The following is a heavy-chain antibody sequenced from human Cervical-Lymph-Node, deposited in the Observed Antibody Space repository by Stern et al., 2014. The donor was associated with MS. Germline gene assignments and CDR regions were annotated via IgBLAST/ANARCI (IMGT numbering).Heavy chain of an antibody. CDR1: GGTFSSYA. CDR2: ILPTFGPA. Sequence: VQLEESGGEVKKPGSSVNVSCKASGGTFSSYAISWGRQPPGQGVEWRGGILPTFGPANYAQKFQGRVTITADESTSTAYMELSSLRSEDTAVYYCARGELKEGLVRGMDVWGQGTTVTVSS. CDR3: ARGELKEGLVRGMDV. D-gene: IGHD1-26*01. V-gene: IGHV1-69*01. J-gene: IGHJ6*02.